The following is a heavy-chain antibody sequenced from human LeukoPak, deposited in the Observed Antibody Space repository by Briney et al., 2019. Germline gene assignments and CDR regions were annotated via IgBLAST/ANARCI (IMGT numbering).Heavy chain of an antibody. Sequence: NPSETLSLTYTVSGGSISSYYWSWIRQPPGKGLECIGYIYNSGSTNYNPSLKSRLTISVDTSKNQFSLKLSSVTAADTAVYYCARDLLGAFDIWGQGTMVTVSS. D-gene: IGHD2-15*01. J-gene: IGHJ3*02. CDR3: ARDLLGAFDI. CDR2: IYNSGST. V-gene: IGHV4-59*01. CDR1: GGSISSYY.